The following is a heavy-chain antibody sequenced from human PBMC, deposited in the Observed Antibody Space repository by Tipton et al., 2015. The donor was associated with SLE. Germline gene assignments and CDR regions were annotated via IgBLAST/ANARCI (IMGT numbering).Heavy chain of an antibody. CDR2: ISSSSSYI. J-gene: IGHJ4*02. CDR1: GFTFSSYR. Sequence: SLRLSCAASGFTFSSYRINWVRQAPGKGLEWVSSISSSSSYIYYADSLKGRFTISRDNAKNSLYLQMNSLRAEDTAVYYCARGSYYYDSSDYLDYWGQGTLVTVSS. CDR3: ARGSYYYDSSDYLDY. V-gene: IGHV3-21*01. D-gene: IGHD3-22*01.